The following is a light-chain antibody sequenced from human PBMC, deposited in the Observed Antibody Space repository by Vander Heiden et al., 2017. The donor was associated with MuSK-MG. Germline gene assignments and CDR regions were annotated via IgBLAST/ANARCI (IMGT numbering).Light chain of an antibody. CDR1: QSISSF. V-gene: IGKV1-39*01. Sequence: DIQMTQSPSSLSAAVGDTVTITCRASQSISSFLSWYQQKPGKAPQLLIYAASILQSGVPSRFSGSGSGTDFTLTISRLQPEDSATYYCLQSYSTLTFGGGTKVEIK. CDR2: AAS. J-gene: IGKJ4*01. CDR3: LQSYSTLT.